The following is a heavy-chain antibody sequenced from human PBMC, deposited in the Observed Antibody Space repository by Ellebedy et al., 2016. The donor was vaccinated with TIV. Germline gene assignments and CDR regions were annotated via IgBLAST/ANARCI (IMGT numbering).Heavy chain of an antibody. J-gene: IGHJ4*02. CDR1: GFTFSSYR. Sequence: GGSLRLSXAASGFTFSSYRMHWVRQAPGKGLVWVLLINHDGRSTTYADSVKGRFTISRDNAKSTLYLQMNSLGAEDTAVYYCARGPYYSDPSAPYAHYWGQGTLVTVSS. D-gene: IGHD3-22*01. CDR2: INHDGRST. V-gene: IGHV3-74*01. CDR3: ARGPYYSDPSAPYAHY.